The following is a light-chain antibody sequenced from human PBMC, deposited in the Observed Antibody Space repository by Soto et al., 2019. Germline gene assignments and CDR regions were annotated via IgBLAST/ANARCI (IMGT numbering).Light chain of an antibody. Sequence: EIVLTQSPATLSLSPRERATLSCRASQSVSSYLAWYQQKPGQAPRLLIYDASNRAPGIPARFSGSGSGTDFTLTISSLEPEDFAVYYCQQRSNWPPALTFGGGTKVEIK. CDR1: QSVSSY. CDR3: QQRSNWPPALT. V-gene: IGKV3-11*01. J-gene: IGKJ4*01. CDR2: DAS.